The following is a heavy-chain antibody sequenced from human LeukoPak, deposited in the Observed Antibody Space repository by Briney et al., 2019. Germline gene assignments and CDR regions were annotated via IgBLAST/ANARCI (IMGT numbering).Heavy chain of an antibody. CDR1: GGSISSSSYY. CDR3: ARGTPSDWGYYYYMDV. Sequence: SETLSLTCTVSGGSISSSSYYWGWIRQPPGKGLEWIGSIYYSGSTYYNPSLKSRVTISVDTSKNQFSLKLSSVTAADTAVYYCARGTPSDWGYYYYMDVWGKGTTVTISS. V-gene: IGHV4-39*07. D-gene: IGHD3-16*01. J-gene: IGHJ6*03. CDR2: IYYSGST.